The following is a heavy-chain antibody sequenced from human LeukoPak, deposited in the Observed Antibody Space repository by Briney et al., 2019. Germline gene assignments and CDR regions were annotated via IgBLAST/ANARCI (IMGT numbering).Heavy chain of an antibody. CDR3: ARDQGDSGYDHWAAY. CDR2: ISYDGSNK. V-gene: IGHV3-30*03. Sequence: GGSLRLSCAASGFTFSSHGMNWVRQAPGKGLEWVAVISYDGSNKYYADSVKGRFTISRDNSKNTLYLQMNSLRAEDTAVYYCARDQGDSGYDHWAAYWGQGTLVTVSS. CDR1: GFTFSSHG. J-gene: IGHJ4*02. D-gene: IGHD5-12*01.